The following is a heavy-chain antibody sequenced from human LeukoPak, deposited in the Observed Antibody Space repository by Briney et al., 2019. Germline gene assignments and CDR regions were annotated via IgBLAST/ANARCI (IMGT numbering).Heavy chain of an antibody. J-gene: IGHJ6*03. CDR3: ARISGYDWHYYMDV. V-gene: IGHV4-39*07. D-gene: IGHD5-12*01. CDR2: IYYSGST. Sequence: SETLSLTCTVSGGSISSGSYYWSWIRQPPGKGLEWIGSIYYSGSTYYNPSLKSRVTISVDTSKNQFSLKLSSVTAADTAVYYCARISGYDWHYYMDVWGKGTTVTVSS. CDR1: GGSISSGSYY.